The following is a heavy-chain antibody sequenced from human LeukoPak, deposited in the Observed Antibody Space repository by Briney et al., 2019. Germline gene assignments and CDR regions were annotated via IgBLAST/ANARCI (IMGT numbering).Heavy chain of an antibody. J-gene: IGHJ3*01. CDR1: GFSINYDW. CDR3: VRDQYCASSSCPGAFDL. D-gene: IGHD2-2*01. V-gene: IGHV3-15*01. CDR2: IKSKTDGGTT. Sequence: GGSLRLSCAASGFSINYDWTSWVRQAPGEGLEWVGRIKSKTDGGTTEYAAPVKGRFTISRDDSRNTLYLQMSSLKSEDTAVYYRVRDQYCASSSCPGAFDLWGQGTVVTVSS.